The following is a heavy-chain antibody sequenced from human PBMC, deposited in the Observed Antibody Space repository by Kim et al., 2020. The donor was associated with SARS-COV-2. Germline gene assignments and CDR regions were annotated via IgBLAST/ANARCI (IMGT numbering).Heavy chain of an antibody. CDR2: IYHSGST. Sequence: SETLSLTCTVSGYSISSGYYWGWIRQPPGKGLEWIGSIYHSGSTYYNPSLKSRVTISVDTSKNQFSLKLSSVTAADTAVYYCARGGPVTTSFDWFDPWGQGTLVTVSS. CDR3: ARGGPVTTSFDWFDP. V-gene: IGHV4-38-2*02. J-gene: IGHJ5*02. CDR1: GYSISSGYY. D-gene: IGHD4-17*01.